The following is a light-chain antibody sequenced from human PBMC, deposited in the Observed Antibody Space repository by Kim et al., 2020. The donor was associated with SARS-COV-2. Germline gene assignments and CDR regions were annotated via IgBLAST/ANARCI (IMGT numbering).Light chain of an antibody. CDR3: NSRDSSGNHP. CDR2: GKN. V-gene: IGLV3-19*01. J-gene: IGLJ1*01. CDR1: SLRSYY. Sequence: SSELTQDPAVSVALGQTVRITCQGESLRSYYASWYQQKPGQAPVLVIYGKNNRPSGIPDRFSGSSSGNTASLTITGAQAEDEADYYCNSRDSSGNHPFGTGTKVTVL.